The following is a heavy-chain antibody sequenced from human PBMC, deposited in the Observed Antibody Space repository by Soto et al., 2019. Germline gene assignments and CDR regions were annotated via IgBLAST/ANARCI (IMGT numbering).Heavy chain of an antibody. D-gene: IGHD3-10*01. CDR3: TRGVSISSPYPSDM. CDR1: GYTFANHY. Sequence: QVQLVQSGAEVKKSGASVKVSCKASGYTFANHYIHWVRQAPGQGLEWMGIINPRGASTSYAQKFQGRVTMTRDTSTSTVYMELGSLSSEDSAVYYCTRGVSISSPYPSDMWGQGALVTVSS. J-gene: IGHJ3*02. CDR2: INPRGAST. V-gene: IGHV1-46*03.